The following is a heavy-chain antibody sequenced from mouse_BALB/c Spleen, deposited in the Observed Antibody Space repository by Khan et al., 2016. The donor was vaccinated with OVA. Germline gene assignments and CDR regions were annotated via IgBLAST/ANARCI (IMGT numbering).Heavy chain of an antibody. CDR1: GFSLNTYG. V-gene: IGHV2-2*01. D-gene: IGHD2-14*01. CDR3: ARNSYMYDFTY. Sequence: QVQLKESGPGLVQPSHSLSITCTVSGFSLNTYGIHWIRQSQGKGLEWLGVIRSGGSTDYNGAFISRLNITKDNSKSQVFFKMNSLQTADTAIYXCARNSYMYDFTYWGQGTLVTVS. CDR2: IRSGGST. J-gene: IGHJ3*01.